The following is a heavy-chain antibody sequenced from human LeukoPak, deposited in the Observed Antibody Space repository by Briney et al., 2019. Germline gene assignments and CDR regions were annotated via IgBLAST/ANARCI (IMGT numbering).Heavy chain of an antibody. CDR1: GYIFTSYV. Sequence: ASVKVSCRASGYIFTSYVMYWVRQAPGQRLEWMGWINPGNGNTKYSQKFQDRITITRDTSASTAYMGLGSLRSEDTAMYYCTRTRGIGYGYDAFDIWGQGTMVTVSS. V-gene: IGHV1-3*01. CDR2: INPGNGNT. D-gene: IGHD2-2*03. CDR3: TRTRGIGYGYDAFDI. J-gene: IGHJ3*02.